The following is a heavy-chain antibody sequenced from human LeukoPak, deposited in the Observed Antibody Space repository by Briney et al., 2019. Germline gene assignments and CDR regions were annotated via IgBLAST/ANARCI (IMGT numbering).Heavy chain of an antibody. D-gene: IGHD6-25*01. CDR2: INPNSGDT. CDR1: GYIFTDYF. Sequence: GASVKVSCKASGYIFTDYFLHWVRQAPGQRLEWMGWINPNSGDTKYAQRFQGRVTMNRVTSIATAYMELNRLTSDDTAVYYCARGFQRLEHWDWLDPWGQGTLVTVAS. J-gene: IGHJ5*02. CDR3: ARGFQRLEHWDWLDP. V-gene: IGHV1-2*02.